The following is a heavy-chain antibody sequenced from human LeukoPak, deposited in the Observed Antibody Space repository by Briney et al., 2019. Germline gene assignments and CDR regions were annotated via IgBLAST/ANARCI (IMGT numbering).Heavy chain of an antibody. Sequence: PSETLSLTCTVSGYSISSGYYWGWIRQPPGKGLEWIGSIYHSGSTYYNPSLKSRVTISVDTSKNQFSLKLSSVTAADTAVYYCASPTIFGVVKYWGQGTLVTVSS. J-gene: IGHJ4*02. CDR3: ASPTIFGVVKY. CDR1: GYSISSGYY. D-gene: IGHD3-3*01. CDR2: IYHSGST. V-gene: IGHV4-38-2*02.